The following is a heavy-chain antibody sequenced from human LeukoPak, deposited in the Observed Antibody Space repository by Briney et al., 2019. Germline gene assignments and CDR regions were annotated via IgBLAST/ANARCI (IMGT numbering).Heavy chain of an antibody. CDR2: ISGSGGST. J-gene: IGHJ3*02. CDR1: GFTVSSNY. V-gene: IGHV3-23*01. CDR3: AKAEGVSSDWAFDI. Sequence: GGSLRLSCAASGFTVSSNYMSWVRQAPGKGLEWVSAISGSGGSTYYADSVKGRFTISRDNSKNTLYLQMNSLRAEDTAVYYCAKAEGVSSDWAFDIWGQGTMVTVSS. D-gene: IGHD3-22*01.